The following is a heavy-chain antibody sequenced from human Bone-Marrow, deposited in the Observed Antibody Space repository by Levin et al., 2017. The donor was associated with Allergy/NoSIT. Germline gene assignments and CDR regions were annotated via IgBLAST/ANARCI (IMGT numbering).Heavy chain of an antibody. V-gene: IGHV3-53*05. CDR3: ARKWDTARAFNI. J-gene: IGHJ3*02. D-gene: IGHD1-26*01. CDR2: IYNTGSR. CDR1: GITVSNSY. Sequence: GGSLRLSCAASGITVSNSYMNWVRQAPGKGLEWVSVIYNTGSRFYADSVRGRFTISRDNSKNTPYLQLNSLRAEDTAVYYFARKWDTARAFNIWGQGTMVTVSS.